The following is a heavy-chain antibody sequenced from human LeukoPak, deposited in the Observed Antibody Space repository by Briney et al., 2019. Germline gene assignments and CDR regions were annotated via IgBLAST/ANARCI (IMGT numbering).Heavy chain of an antibody. CDR1: GFTFSSYG. J-gene: IGHJ6*02. D-gene: IGHD4-17*01. CDR3: AKEDYGDYVGEHYYGMDV. V-gene: IGHV3-30*18. Sequence: GGSLRLSCAASGFTFSSYGMHWVRQAPGKGLEWVAVISYDGSNKYYADSVKGRFTISRDNSKNTLYLQMNSLRAEDAAVYYCAKEDYGDYVGEHYYGMDVWGQGTTVTVSS. CDR2: ISYDGSNK.